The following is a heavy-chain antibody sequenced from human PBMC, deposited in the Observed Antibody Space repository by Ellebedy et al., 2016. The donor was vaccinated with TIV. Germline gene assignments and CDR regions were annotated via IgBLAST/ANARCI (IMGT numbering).Heavy chain of an antibody. CDR2: MYYSGST. J-gene: IGHJ2*01. D-gene: IGHD4-23*01. CDR1: GGSISSTSHY. Sequence: MPSETLSLTCTVSGGSISSTSHYRGWIRQPPGKGLEWVGNMYYSGSTYYNPSLKSRVTISGDTSKSQFSLKLSSVTAADTAVYYCARDRFTSIGKGFDLWGRGTLVTASS. V-gene: IGHV4-39*07. CDR3: ARDRFTSIGKGFDL.